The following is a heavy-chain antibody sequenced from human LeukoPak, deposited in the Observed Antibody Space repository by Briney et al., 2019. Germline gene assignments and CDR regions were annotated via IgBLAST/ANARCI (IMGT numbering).Heavy chain of an antibody. V-gene: IGHV1-8*03. CDR3: ARGWGSSWYHYYYYMDV. CDR2: MNPNSGNT. Sequence: ASVKVSCKASGYTFTSYGISWVRQATGQGLEWMGWMNPNSGNTGYAQKFQGRVTITRNTSISTAYMELSSLRSEDTAVYYCARGWGSSWYHYYYYMDVWGKGTTVTVSS. CDR1: GYTFTSYG. D-gene: IGHD6-13*01. J-gene: IGHJ6*03.